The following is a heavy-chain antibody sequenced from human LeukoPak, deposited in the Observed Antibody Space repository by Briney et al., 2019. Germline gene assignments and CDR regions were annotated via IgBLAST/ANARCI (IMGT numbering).Heavy chain of an antibody. D-gene: IGHD2-21*02. J-gene: IGHJ4*02. V-gene: IGHV3-21*01. CDR2: ITSDSRYT. Sequence: SGGSLRLSCAASGFTFSSYTINWVRQAPGKGLEWVSSITSDSRYTFYADSLKGRFTISRDNAKNSLYLQMNSLRADDTAVYYCARDCGGDCYSHYFDYWGQGTLVTVSS. CDR1: GFTFSSYT. CDR3: ARDCGGDCYSHYFDY.